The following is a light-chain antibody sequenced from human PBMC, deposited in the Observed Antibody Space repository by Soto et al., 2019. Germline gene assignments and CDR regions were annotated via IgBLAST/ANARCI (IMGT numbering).Light chain of an antibody. CDR2: ATS. V-gene: IGKV1-27*01. CDR1: QGISSY. CDR3: QKHNSAPLF. J-gene: IGKJ3*01. Sequence: DIQLTQSPSFLSASVGDIVTITCRASQGISSYLNWYQQKPGKAPKLLIYATSTLQSGVPYRFSGSGFGTDFTLTISSLQPEDVATYYCQKHNSAPLFFGPGTKVDIK.